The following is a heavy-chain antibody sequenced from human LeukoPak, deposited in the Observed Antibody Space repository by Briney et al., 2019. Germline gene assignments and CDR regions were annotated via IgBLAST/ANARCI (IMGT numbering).Heavy chain of an antibody. CDR2: IYYSGST. CDR1: GGSISSYY. CDR3: ARDSVDYYGSGSFFDY. D-gene: IGHD3-10*01. J-gene: IGHJ4*02. V-gene: IGHV4-59*01. Sequence: PSETLSLTCTVSGGSISSYYWSWIRQPPGKGLERIGYIYYSGSTNYNPSLKSRVTISVDTSKNQFSLKLSSVTVADTAVYYCARDSVDYYGSGSFFDYWGQGTLVTVFS.